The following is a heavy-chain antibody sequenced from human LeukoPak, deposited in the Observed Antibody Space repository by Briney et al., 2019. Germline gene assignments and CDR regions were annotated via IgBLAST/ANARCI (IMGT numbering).Heavy chain of an antibody. D-gene: IGHD4-17*01. CDR2: IYHSGST. CDR3: ARAIDYGDSYYFDY. Sequence: PSETLSLTCAVSGYSISSGYSWSWIRQPPGKGLEWIGYIYHSGSTYYNPSLKSRVTISVDRSKNQFSLKLSSVTAADTAVYYCARAIDYGDSYYFDYWGQGTLVTVSS. CDR1: GYSISSGYS. V-gene: IGHV4-30-2*01. J-gene: IGHJ4*02.